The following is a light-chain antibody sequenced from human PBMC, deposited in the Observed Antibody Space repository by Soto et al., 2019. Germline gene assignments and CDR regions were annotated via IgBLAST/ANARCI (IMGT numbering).Light chain of an antibody. CDR2: GAS. Sequence: EIVMTQSPATLSLSPGERATLSCRASQSVSSNLAWYQQKPGQAPRLPIYGASTRATGIPARFSGSGSGTEFTLTISSLQSEDFAVYYCQQYNNWPKTFGQGTNVDIK. CDR3: QQYNNWPKT. CDR1: QSVSSN. J-gene: IGKJ1*01. V-gene: IGKV3-15*01.